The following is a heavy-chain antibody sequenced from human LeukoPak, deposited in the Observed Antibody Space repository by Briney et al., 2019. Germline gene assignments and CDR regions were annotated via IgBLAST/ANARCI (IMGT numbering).Heavy chain of an antibody. Sequence: SVKVSCKASGGTFSSYAISWVRQAPGQGLEWMGRIIPTLGIANYAQKFQGRVTITADKSTSTAYMELSSLRSEDTAVYYCASRRGYSGYDFWGFDYWGQGTLVTVSS. V-gene: IGHV1-69*04. D-gene: IGHD5-12*01. CDR3: ASRRGYSGYDFWGFDY. CDR2: IIPTLGIA. J-gene: IGHJ4*02. CDR1: GGTFSSYA.